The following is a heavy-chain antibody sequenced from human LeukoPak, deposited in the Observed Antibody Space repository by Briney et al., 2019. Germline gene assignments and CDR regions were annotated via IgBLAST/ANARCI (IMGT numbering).Heavy chain of an antibody. J-gene: IGHJ4*02. V-gene: IGHV1-46*01. Sequence: GASVKVSCKASGYTFTNYYMHWVRQAPGQGLEWMGIINPSDGSRSYAQKFQGRVTMTRDTSKSTVYMELSSLRSEDTAVYYCVRAYNRERVSGPSNAPFDCGGQGTLVSVSA. D-gene: IGHD6-19*01. CDR3: VRAYNRERVSGPSNAPFDC. CDR2: INPSDGSR. CDR1: GYTFTNYY.